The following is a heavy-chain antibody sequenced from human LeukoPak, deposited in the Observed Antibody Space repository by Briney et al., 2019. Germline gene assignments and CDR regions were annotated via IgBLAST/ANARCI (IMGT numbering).Heavy chain of an antibody. CDR2: INSDGSST. Sequence: GGSLRLSCAASGFTFSSYWMHWVRQAPGKGLVWVSRINSDGSSTSYADSVKGRFTISRDNAKNSLYLQMNSLRAEDTAVYYCARERVTTVTTDAFDIWGQGTMVTVSS. J-gene: IGHJ3*02. D-gene: IGHD4-17*01. CDR3: ARERVTTVTTDAFDI. V-gene: IGHV3-74*01. CDR1: GFTFSSYW.